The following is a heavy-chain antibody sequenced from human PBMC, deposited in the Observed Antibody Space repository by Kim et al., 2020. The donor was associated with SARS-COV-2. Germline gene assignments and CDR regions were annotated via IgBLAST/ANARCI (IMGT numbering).Heavy chain of an antibody. Sequence: ASVKVSCKASGYTFTPYGISWVRQAPGQGLQWMGWISAYNGDTNYAQKFQGRVTMTTDTSANTAYMELRSLRSDDTAVYYCSQHLGGTDYWGQGTLVTVS. D-gene: IGHD6-13*01. J-gene: IGHJ4*02. CDR1: GYTFTPYG. CDR3: SQHLGGTDY. V-gene: IGHV1-18*01. CDR2: ISAYNGDT.